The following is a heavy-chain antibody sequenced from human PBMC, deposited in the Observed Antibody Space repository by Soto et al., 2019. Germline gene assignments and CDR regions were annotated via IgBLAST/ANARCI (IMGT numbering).Heavy chain of an antibody. V-gene: IGHV3-48*02. CDR2: ISSSSSTI. Sequence: GGSLRLSCAASGFTFSSYSMNWVRQAPGKGLEWVSYISSSSSTIYYADTVKGRFTISRDNAKKSLYLQMNSLRDEDTAVYYCARSAVYYYYGMDVWGQGTTVTVSS. CDR3: ARSAVYYYYGMDV. J-gene: IGHJ6*02. CDR1: GFTFSSYS.